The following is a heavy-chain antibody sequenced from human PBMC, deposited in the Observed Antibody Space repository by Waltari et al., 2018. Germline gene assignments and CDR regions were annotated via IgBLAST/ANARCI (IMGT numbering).Heavy chain of an antibody. D-gene: IGHD5-18*01. V-gene: IGHV4-38-2*01. CDR1: GHSISSDFY. Sequence: QVHLQESGPGLVKPSETLSLTCAVSGHSISSDFYWGWLRLAPGKGLEHIASINHSGRTYYNPSLRSRGTMSVDTSKTQFSLRLESVTAADTAVFYCVRADLDTAMITFDHWGQGTLVTVSS. CDR2: INHSGRT. CDR3: VRADLDTAMITFDH. J-gene: IGHJ4*02.